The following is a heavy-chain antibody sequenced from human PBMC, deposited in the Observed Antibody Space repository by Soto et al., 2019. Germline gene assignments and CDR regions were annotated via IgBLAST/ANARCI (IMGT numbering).Heavy chain of an antibody. CDR1: GGTFSSYA. J-gene: IGHJ3*02. V-gene: IGHV1-69*13. Sequence: GASVKVSCKASGGTFSSYAISWVRQAPGQGLEWMGGIIPIFGTANYAQKFQGRVTITADESTSTAYMELSSLRSEDTAVYYCARGVYDFWSGYTLSTRTNAFDIWGQGTMVTVSS. CDR2: IIPIFGTA. CDR3: ARGVYDFWSGYTLSTRTNAFDI. D-gene: IGHD3-3*01.